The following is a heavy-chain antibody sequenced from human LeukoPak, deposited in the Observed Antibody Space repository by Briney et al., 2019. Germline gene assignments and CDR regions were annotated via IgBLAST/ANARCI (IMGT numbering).Heavy chain of an antibody. CDR2: IYYSGST. CDR3: ASLRERSFYARGFDY. CDR1: GGSIGSSSYY. D-gene: IGHD2-2*01. J-gene: IGHJ4*02. Sequence: SETLSLTCTVSGGSIGSSSYYWGWIRQPPGKGLEWIGSIYYSGSTYYNPSLKSRVTISVDTSKNQFSLKRSSVTAADTAVYYCASLRERSFYARGFDYWGQGTLVTVSS. V-gene: IGHV4-39*01.